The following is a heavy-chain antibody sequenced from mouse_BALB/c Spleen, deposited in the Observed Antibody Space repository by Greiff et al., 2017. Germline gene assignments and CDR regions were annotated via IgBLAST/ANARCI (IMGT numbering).Heavy chain of an antibody. CDR3: TRRYYGSSYLDY. CDR1: GYTFTDYE. CDR2: IDPETGGT. V-gene: IGHV1-15*01. J-gene: IGHJ2*01. D-gene: IGHD1-1*01. Sequence: QVQLKESGAELVRPGASVTLSCKASGYTFTDYEMHWVKQTPVHGLEWIGAIDPETGGTAYNQKFKGKATLTADKSSSTAYMELRSLTSEDSAVYYCTRRYYGSSYLDYWGQGTTLTVSS.